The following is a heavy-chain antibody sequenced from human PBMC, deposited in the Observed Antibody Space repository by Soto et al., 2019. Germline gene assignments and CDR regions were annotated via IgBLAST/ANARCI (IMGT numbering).Heavy chain of an antibody. CDR1: GFTFSIYG. CDR2: ISYDGSNK. CDR3: AKPSRPYVDTAMDLFDY. J-gene: IGHJ4*02. Sequence: GGSLRLSCAASGFTFSIYGMHWVRQAPGKGLEWVAVISYDGSNKYYADSVKGRFTISRDNSKNTLYLQMNSLRAEDTAVYYCAKPSRPYVDTAMDLFDYWGQGTLVTVSS. V-gene: IGHV3-30*18. D-gene: IGHD5-18*01.